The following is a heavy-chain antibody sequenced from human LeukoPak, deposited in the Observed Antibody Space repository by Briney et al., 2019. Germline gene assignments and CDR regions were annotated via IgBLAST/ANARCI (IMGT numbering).Heavy chain of an antibody. D-gene: IGHD3-3*01. CDR1: GGSISSSNW. Sequence: SSETLSLTCAVSGGSISSSNWWSWVRQPPGKGLEWIGEIYHSGSTNYNPSLKSRVTISVDKSKNQFSLKLSSVTAADTAVYYCARVLYYDFWSGYSGAFDIWGQGTMVTVSS. CDR2: IYHSGST. V-gene: IGHV4-4*02. J-gene: IGHJ3*02. CDR3: ARVLYYDFWSGYSGAFDI.